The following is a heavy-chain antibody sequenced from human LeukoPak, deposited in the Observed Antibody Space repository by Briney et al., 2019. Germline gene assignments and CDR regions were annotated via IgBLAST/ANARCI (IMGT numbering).Heavy chain of an antibody. J-gene: IGHJ4*02. CDR2: IYYSGST. CDR3: ARGNSGSYRKKALDY. V-gene: IGHV4-39*07. Sequence: SETLSLTCTVSGGSISSSSYYWGWIRQPPGKGLEWIGSIYYSGSTYYNPSLKSRVTISVDTSKNQFSLKLSSVTAADTAVYYCARGNSGSYRKKALDYWGQGTLVTVSS. D-gene: IGHD1-26*01. CDR1: GGSISSSSYY.